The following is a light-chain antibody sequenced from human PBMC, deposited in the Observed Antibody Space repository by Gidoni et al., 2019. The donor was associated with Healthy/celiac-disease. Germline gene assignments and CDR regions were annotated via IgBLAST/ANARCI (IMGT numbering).Light chain of an antibody. CDR1: ALPKQY. J-gene: IGLJ2*01. CDR2: KDS. CDR3: QSADSSGTVV. Sequence: SYELTQPPPVSASPGQTARITCSGDALPKQYAYWYQQKPGQAPVLVRYKDSERPSGIPERFSGSSSGTTVTLTISGVQAEDEADYYCQSADSSGTVVFGGGTKLTVL. V-gene: IGLV3-25*03.